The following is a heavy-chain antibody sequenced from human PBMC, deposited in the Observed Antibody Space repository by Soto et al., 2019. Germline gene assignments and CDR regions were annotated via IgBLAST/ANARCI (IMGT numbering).Heavy chain of an antibody. J-gene: IGHJ4*02. CDR2: ISGSGGST. V-gene: IGHV3-23*01. CDR1: GFTFSSYA. D-gene: IGHD6-13*01. CDR3: ARRGPGTDFDY. Sequence: EVQLLDSGGGLVQPGGSLRLSCAASGFTFSSYAMNWVRQAPGKGLAWVSVISGSGGSTYYADSVMGRFTISTDNSKNTLYLQMNSLRAEDTAVYYCARRGPGTDFDYWGQGTLVTVSS.